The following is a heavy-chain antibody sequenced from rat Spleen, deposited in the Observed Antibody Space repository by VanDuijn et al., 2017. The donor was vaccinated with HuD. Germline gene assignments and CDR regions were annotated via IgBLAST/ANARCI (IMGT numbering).Heavy chain of an antibody. CDR3: TTQAKTTEGIVPSYWYFDF. Sequence: EVQLVESGGGLVQPGRSLKLSCAASGFTFSDYNMAWVRQAPKKGLEWVATISYDGSNTHYRDSVKGRFTISRDNAKSTLYLQMDSLRSDDTATYYCTTQAKTTEGIVPSYWYFDFWGPGTMVTVSS. CDR1: GFTFSDYN. CDR2: ISYDGSNT. D-gene: IGHD1-11*01. J-gene: IGHJ1*01. V-gene: IGHV5-7*01.